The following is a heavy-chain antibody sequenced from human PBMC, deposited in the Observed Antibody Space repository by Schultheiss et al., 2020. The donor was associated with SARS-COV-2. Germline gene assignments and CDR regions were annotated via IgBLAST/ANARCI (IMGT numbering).Heavy chain of an antibody. J-gene: IGHJ4*02. CDR3: VKVSPTVTTGG. Sequence: GGSLRLSCAASGFTFSSYWMSWVRQAPGKGLEWVANIKQDGSEKYYVDSVKGRFTISRDNAKNSLYLQMSSLRAEDTAVYYCVKVSPTVTTGGWGQGTLVTVSS. CDR1: GFTFSSYW. D-gene: IGHD4-17*01. CDR2: IKQDGSEK. V-gene: IGHV3-7*01.